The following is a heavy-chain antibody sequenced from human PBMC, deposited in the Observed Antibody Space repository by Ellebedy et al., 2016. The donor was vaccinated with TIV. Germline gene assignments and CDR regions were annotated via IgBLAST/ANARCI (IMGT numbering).Heavy chain of an antibody. J-gene: IGHJ3*02. CDR1: GYTFTSYY. CDR2: ISAYNGNT. Sequence: AASVTVSCKASGYTFTSYYMHWVRQAPGQGLEWMGWISAYNGNTNYAQKLQGRVTMTTDTSTSTAYMALRSLRSDDTAVYYCARDRRWLQLGAFDIWGQGTMVTVSS. V-gene: IGHV1-18*04. D-gene: IGHD5-24*01. CDR3: ARDRRWLQLGAFDI.